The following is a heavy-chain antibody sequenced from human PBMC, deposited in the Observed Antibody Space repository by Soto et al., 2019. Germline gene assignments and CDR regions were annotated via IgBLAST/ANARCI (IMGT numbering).Heavy chain of an antibody. Sequence: PGGSLRLSCAASGFTFSTYAMAWVRQAPGKGLEWVSAISGSGSGTYYADSVKGRFTMSRDNSRNTLYLQMDSLRAEGTAVYYCAKEKAYGYGPLEYRGQGTRVTVSS. CDR3: AKEKAYGYGPLEY. J-gene: IGHJ4*02. CDR1: GFTFSTYA. V-gene: IGHV3-23*01. CDR2: ISGSGSGT. D-gene: IGHD5-18*01.